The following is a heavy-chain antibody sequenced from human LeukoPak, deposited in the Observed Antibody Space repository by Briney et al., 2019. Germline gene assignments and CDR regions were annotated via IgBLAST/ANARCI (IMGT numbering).Heavy chain of an antibody. CDR2: IWYDGSNK. J-gene: IGHJ5*02. CDR3: ARDLRSYYYGSGSYSPNWFDP. Sequence: GRSLRLSCAASGFTFSSYGMHWVRQAPGKGLEWVAVIWYDGSNKYYADSVKGRFTISRDNSKNTLYLQMNSLRAEDTAVYYCARDLRSYYYGSGSYSPNWFDPWGQGTLVTVSS. V-gene: IGHV3-33*01. CDR1: GFTFSSYG. D-gene: IGHD3-10*01.